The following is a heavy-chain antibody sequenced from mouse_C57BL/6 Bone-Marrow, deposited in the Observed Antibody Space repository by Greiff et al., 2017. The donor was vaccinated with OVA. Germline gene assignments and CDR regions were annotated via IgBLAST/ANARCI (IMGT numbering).Heavy chain of an antibody. J-gene: IGHJ2*01. D-gene: IGHD3-2*02. CDR2: ISYDGSN. CDR3: AGDSSGLPTSFDY. CDR1: GYSITSGYY. V-gene: IGHV3-6*01. Sequence: EVKLMESGPGLVKPSQSLSLTCSVTGYSITSGYYWNWIRQFPGNKLEWMGYISYDGSNNYNPSLKNRISITRDTSKNQFFLKLNSVTTEDTATYYCAGDSSGLPTSFDYWGQGTTLTVSS.